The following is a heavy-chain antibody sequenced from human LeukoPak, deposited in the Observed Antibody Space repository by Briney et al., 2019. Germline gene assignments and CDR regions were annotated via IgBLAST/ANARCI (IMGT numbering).Heavy chain of an antibody. J-gene: IGHJ6*02. CDR3: ARSDIVVVVGGYGMDF. D-gene: IGHD2-15*01. V-gene: IGHV1-2*02. CDR1: GYTFTGYY. CDR2: ITPNSGGT. Sequence: ASVKVSCKASGYTFTGYYMHWVRQAPGQGLEWVGWITPNSGGTNYAQKFQGRVTMTRDTSISTAYMELSRLRSDDTAVYYCARSDIVVVVGGYGMDFWGQGTTVTVSS.